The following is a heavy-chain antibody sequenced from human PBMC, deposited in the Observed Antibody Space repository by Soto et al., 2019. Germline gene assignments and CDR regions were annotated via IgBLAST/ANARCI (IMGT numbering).Heavy chain of an antibody. D-gene: IGHD1-26*01. CDR2: INSDGSST. Sequence: EARLVESGGGSVQPGGSLRLSCAASRFTFSSYWMYWVRQAPGKGLVWVSRINSDGSSTRYADSVKGRFSISRDNSKSTLYLQMNTLRAEDTAVYYCARRREGYYYGLDVWGQGTTVTVSS. J-gene: IGHJ6*02. CDR3: ARRREGYYYGLDV. V-gene: IGHV3-74*01. CDR1: RFTFSSYW.